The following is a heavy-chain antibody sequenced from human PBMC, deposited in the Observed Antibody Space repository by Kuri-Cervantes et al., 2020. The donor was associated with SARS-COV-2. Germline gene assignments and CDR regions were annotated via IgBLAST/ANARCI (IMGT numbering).Heavy chain of an antibody. Sequence: SETLSLTCTVSGGSVSSGSYYWSWIRQPPGKGLEWIGYIYYGGSTNYNPSLKSRVTISVDTSKNQFSLKLSSVTAADTAVYYCARVMSTSSIAARPRPYYFDYWGQGTLVTVSS. V-gene: IGHV4-61*01. CDR1: GGSVSSGSYY. CDR3: ARVMSTSSIAARPRPYYFDY. J-gene: IGHJ4*02. D-gene: IGHD6-6*01. CDR2: IYYGGST.